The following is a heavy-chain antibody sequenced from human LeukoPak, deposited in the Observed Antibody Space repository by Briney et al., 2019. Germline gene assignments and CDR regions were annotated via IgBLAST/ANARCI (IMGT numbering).Heavy chain of an antibody. CDR2: ISGSGGST. V-gene: IGHV3-23*01. Sequence: AGGFLRLSCAASGFTFSSYAMSWVRQAPGKGLEWVSAISGSGGSTYYADSVKGRFTISRDNSKNTLYLQMNSLRAEDTAVYYCAKDLAPVGGAYYYGMDVWGQGTTVTVSS. J-gene: IGHJ6*02. CDR1: GFTFSSYA. CDR3: AKDLAPVGGAYYYGMDV. D-gene: IGHD4-23*01.